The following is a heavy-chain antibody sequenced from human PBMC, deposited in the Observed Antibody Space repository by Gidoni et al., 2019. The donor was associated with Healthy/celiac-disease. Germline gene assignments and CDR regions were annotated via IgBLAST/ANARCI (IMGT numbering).Heavy chain of an antibody. CDR1: GCTFSSYG. Sequence: QVQLVESGGGVVQPGRSLRLSCAASGCTFSSYGMHWVRQAPVKGLEWVAVISYDGSNKYYADSVKCRFTISRDNSKNTLYLQMNSLRAEDTAVYYCAKETRYDYVWGSYLIDYWGQGTLVTVSS. J-gene: IGHJ4*02. CDR3: AKETRYDYVWGSYLIDY. CDR2: ISYDGSNK. D-gene: IGHD3-16*02. V-gene: IGHV3-30*18.